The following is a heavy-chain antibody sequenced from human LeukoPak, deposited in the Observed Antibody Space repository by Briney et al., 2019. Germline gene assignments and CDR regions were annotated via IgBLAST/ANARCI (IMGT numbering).Heavy chain of an antibody. J-gene: IGHJ3*02. V-gene: IGHV4-30-4*08. CDR2: IYYSGST. CDR3: ARDCSSTSCYRNLDAFDI. CDR1: GGSISSGDYY. D-gene: IGHD2-2*01. Sequence: KSSETLSLTCTVSGGSISSGDYYWCWIRQPPGKGLEWIGYIYYSGSTYYNPSLKSRVTISVDTSKNQFSLKLSSVTAADTAVYYCARDCSSTSCYRNLDAFDIWGQGTMVTVSS.